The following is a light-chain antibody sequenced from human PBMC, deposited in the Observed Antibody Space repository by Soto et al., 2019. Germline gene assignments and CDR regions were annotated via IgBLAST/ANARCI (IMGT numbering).Light chain of an antibody. V-gene: IGLV2-23*01. CDR2: EGS. J-gene: IGLJ1*01. CDR3: CSSAGTYTYV. CDR1: SSDVGSYNL. Sequence: QSALTQPASVSGSPGQSITISCTGTSSDVGSYNLVSWYQQHPGKAPKLMIYEGSKRPSGVSNRFSGSKSGNTASLTISGLQAEDEADYYCCSSAGTYTYVFGTGTKLTVL.